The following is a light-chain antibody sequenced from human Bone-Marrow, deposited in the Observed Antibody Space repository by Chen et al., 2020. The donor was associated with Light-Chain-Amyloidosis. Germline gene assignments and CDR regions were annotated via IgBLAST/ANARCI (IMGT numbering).Light chain of an antibody. CDR1: SSNIGSNY. Sequence: QSVLTQPPSASGTPGQRVTISCSGTSSNIGSNYVSWFQQLPGSAPKLLIYTNDQRPSGVPDRISGSKSGTSASLTISGLRSEDEADYYCAARDDSLSGFFVLGTGTTVTVL. CDR3: AARDDSLSGFFV. V-gene: IGLV1-47*01. CDR2: TND. J-gene: IGLJ1*01.